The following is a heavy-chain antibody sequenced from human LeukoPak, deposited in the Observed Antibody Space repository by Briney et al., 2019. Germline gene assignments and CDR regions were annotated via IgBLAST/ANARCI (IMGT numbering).Heavy chain of an antibody. Sequence: GGSLRLSCAASGFTFSSYEMNWVRQAPGKGLEWVSYISSSGSTIYYADSVKGRFTISRDNSKNTLYLQMNSLRAEDTALYYCAKINRGEVAGHMDYWGQGTLVTVS. CDR2: ISSSGSTI. V-gene: IGHV3-48*03. D-gene: IGHD6-19*01. CDR3: AKINRGEVAGHMDY. CDR1: GFTFSSYE. J-gene: IGHJ4*02.